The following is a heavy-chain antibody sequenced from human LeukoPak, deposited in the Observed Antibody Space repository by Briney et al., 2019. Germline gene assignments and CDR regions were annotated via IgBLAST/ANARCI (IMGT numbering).Heavy chain of an antibody. Sequence: GGSLRLSCATSGFTFSDCGMHWVRQAPGKGLEWVTFIRYDGSDRKYADSVKGRFTISRDNSKNTLYVQMNSLRVEDTAVYYCAKGLRKDYGDYAGLDSWGRGTLVTVSS. CDR1: GFTFSDCG. J-gene: IGHJ4*02. D-gene: IGHD4-17*01. V-gene: IGHV3-30*02. CDR3: AKGLRKDYGDYAGLDS. CDR2: IRYDGSDR.